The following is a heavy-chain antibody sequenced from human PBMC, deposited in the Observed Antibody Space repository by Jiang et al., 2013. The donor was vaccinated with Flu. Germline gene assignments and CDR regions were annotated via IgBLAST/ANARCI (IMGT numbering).Heavy chain of an antibody. CDR1: GFTFSSYA. D-gene: IGHD4-17*01. V-gene: IGHV3-23*01. CDR2: VSGGGYIT. CDR3: ANDVDGDDGTWFES. Sequence: QLLESGGDLVQPGGSLRLSCAASGFTFSSYAMSWVRQSPGKGLEWVSAVSGGGYITYYADSVRGRSPSPDDNSKSTVYLQMDSLGVEDTAIYYCANDVDGDDGTWFESWGQGMLVTVSS. J-gene: IGHJ5*01.